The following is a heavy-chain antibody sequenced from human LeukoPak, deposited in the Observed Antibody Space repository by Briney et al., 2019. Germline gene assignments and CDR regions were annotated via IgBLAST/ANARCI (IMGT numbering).Heavy chain of an antibody. J-gene: IGHJ4*02. D-gene: IGHD3-3*01. Sequence: RSGGSLRLSCAASGVTFRSYVMHGVREAPGKGLEGVAVIWYEGSNKYYADPVKGRFTISRDNSTTTLYLQLNSLRAEDTAVYYCARGDYDFWSAPPDYWGQGTLVTVSS. CDR3: ARGDYDFWSAPPDY. V-gene: IGHV3-33*01. CDR1: GVTFRSYV. CDR2: IWYEGSNK.